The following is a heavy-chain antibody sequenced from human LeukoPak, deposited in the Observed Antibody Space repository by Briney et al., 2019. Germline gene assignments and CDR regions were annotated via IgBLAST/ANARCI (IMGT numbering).Heavy chain of an antibody. V-gene: IGHV4-39*01. J-gene: IGHJ5*02. Sequence: SETLSLTCTVSGGSISSSSYYWGWLRQPPGKGLEWVGSIYYSGSTYYNPSLKSRVTISVDTSKNQFSLKLSSVTAADAAVYYCARRFSYNWFDPWGQGTLVTVSS. CDR2: IYYSGST. CDR1: GGSISSSSYY. CDR3: ARRFSYNWFDP.